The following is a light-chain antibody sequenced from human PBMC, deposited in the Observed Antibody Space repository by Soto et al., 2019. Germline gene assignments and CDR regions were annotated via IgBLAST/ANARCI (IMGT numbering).Light chain of an antibody. Sequence: QSVLTQPPSASATPGQRVTISCSGSSSNIGSNSVNWYRHLPGTAPKLLIYSNNQRPSGVPDRFSGSKSGTSASLAISRLQSEDEADYYCAAWDDTLNGYVFGTGTKVTVL. CDR3: AAWDDTLNGYV. J-gene: IGLJ1*01. CDR1: SSNIGSNS. CDR2: SNN. V-gene: IGLV1-44*01.